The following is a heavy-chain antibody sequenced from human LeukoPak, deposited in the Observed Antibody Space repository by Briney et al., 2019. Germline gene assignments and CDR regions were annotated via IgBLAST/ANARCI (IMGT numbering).Heavy chain of an antibody. V-gene: IGHV4-39*01. D-gene: IGHD3-22*01. CDR3: ARRPGCYDSIDS. J-gene: IGHJ4*02. Sequence: SETLSLTCTVSGGSISMNNNYWVWIRQPPGKGLEWIGTIYHYGSPYYNPSLKSRVTLSVDTSQNHFSLHLRSVTAADTAVYYCARRPGCYDSIDSWGQGTLVTV. CDR1: GGSISMNNNY. CDR2: IYHYGSP.